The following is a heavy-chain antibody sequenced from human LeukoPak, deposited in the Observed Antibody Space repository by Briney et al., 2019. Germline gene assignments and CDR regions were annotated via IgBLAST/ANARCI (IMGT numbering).Heavy chain of an antibody. CDR2: ISAYNGNT. J-gene: IGHJ5*02. V-gene: IGHV1-18*01. CDR1: GGTFSSYA. D-gene: IGHD4-23*01. Sequence: GASVKVSCKASGGTFSSYAISWVRQAPGQGLEWMGWISAYNGNTNYAQKLQGRVTMTTDTSTSTAYMELRSLRSDDTAVYYCARTTVVYGFDPWGQGTLVTVSS. CDR3: ARTTVVYGFDP.